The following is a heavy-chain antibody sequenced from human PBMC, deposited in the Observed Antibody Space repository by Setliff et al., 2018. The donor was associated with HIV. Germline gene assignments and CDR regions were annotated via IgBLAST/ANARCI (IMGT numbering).Heavy chain of an antibody. CDR3: TRELNGHTSSHYYFGLDV. D-gene: IGHD6-6*01. CDR2: IGTGGDT. J-gene: IGHJ6*02. CDR1: GFAFSVYD. Sequence: AGGSLRLSCATSGFAFSVYDFHWVRQVTGEGLEWVSAIGTGGDTYYADSVKGRFTISRENAKNYLYLQMNNVRAGDTAVYYCTRELNGHTSSHYYFGLDVWGQGTTVTVS. V-gene: IGHV3-13*01.